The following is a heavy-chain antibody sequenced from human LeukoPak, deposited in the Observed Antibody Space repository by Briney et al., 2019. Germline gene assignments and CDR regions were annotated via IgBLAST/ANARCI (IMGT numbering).Heavy chain of an antibody. CDR1: GYTFTGNY. CDR3: ARVRYSPDYYGMDV. CDR2: IYPNTGGT. J-gene: IGHJ6*02. V-gene: IGHV1-2*02. Sequence: ASVKVSCKASGYTFTGNYIHWVRQAPGQGLEWMGWIYPNTGGTNYAQKFQGRVTMTRDTSISTAYMELSRLTSDDTAVYYCARVRYSPDYYGMDVWGQGTTVTVSS. D-gene: IGHD2-15*01.